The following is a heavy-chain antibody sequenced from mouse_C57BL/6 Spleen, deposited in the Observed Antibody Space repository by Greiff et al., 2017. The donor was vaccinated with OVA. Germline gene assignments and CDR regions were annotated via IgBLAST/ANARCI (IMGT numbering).Heavy chain of an antibody. CDR2: ISSGSSTI. D-gene: IGHD1-1*01. CDR1: GFTFSDYG. V-gene: IGHV5-17*01. CDR3: ARGDYYGSSPYYAMDY. J-gene: IGHJ4*01. Sequence: EVMLVESGGGLVKPGGSLKLSCAASGFTFSDYGMHWVRQAPEKGLEWVAYISSGSSTIYYADTVKGRFTISSDNAKNTLFLQMTSLRSEDTAMYYCARGDYYGSSPYYAMDYWGQGTSVTVSS.